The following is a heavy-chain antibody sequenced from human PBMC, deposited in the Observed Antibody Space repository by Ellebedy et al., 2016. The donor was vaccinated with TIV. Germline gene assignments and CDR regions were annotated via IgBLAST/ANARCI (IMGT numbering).Heavy chain of an antibody. D-gene: IGHD2-2*01. J-gene: IGHJ3*01. V-gene: IGHV3-30*04. CDR3: ARGKGYGPSCYQCSFDV. Sequence: GGSLRLSCAASGFNFSPYTMHWVRQAPGKGLEWVALISYDGGSKYNADSVKGRFTISRDNSKNTLYLQMNSLRAEDTAVYYCARGKGYGPSCYQCSFDVWGHGTMVTVSS. CDR1: GFNFSPYT. CDR2: ISYDGGSK.